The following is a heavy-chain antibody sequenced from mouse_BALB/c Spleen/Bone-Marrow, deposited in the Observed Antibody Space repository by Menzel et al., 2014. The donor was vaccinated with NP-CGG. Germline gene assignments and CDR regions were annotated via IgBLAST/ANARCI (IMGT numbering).Heavy chain of an antibody. CDR3: ARDGYDDY. Sequence: EVQRVESGGGLVQPGGSLRLSCATSGFTFTDYYMSWVRQPPGKALEWLGFIRNKANGYTTEYSASVKGRFTISRDNSQSILYLQMNTLRAEDSATYYCARDGYDDYWGQGTTLTASS. V-gene: IGHV7-3*02. CDR1: GFTFTDYY. D-gene: IGHD2-2*01. J-gene: IGHJ2*01. CDR2: IRNKANGYTT.